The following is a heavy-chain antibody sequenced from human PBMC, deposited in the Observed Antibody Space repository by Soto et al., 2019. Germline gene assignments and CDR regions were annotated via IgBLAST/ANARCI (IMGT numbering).Heavy chain of an antibody. CDR1: GFSLTSPGMC. J-gene: IGHJ6*02. Sequence: GSGPTLVNPTEPLTLTCTFSGFSLTSPGMCVSWIRQPPGKALEWLALIERDDDDKYCSTSLKTRLTISKDTRKNQVVLTMANMDPADTGTYYCARSIRGPRRFNGMDVWGQGTTVTVSS. CDR2: IERDDDDK. V-gene: IGHV2-70*13. D-gene: IGHD1-20*01. CDR3: ARSIRGPRRFNGMDV.